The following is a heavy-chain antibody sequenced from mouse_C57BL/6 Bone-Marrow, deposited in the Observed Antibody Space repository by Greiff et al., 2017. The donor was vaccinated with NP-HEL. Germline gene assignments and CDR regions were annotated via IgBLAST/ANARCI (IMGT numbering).Heavy chain of an antibody. CDR2: ISDGGSYT. CDR1: GFTFSSYA. J-gene: IGHJ1*03. V-gene: IGHV5-4*01. Sequence: EVQLVESGGGLVKPGGSLKLSCAASGFTFSSYAMSWVRPTPEKRLEWVATISDGGSYTYYPDNVKGRFTISRDNAKNNLYLQMSHLKSEDTAMYYCARDGDGTRWYFDVWGTGTTVTVSS. D-gene: IGHD4-1*01. CDR3: ARDGDGTRWYFDV.